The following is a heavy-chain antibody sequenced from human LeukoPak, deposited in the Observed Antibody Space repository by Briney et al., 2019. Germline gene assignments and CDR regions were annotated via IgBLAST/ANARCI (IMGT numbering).Heavy chain of an antibody. CDR1: GFTFDDYA. D-gene: IGHD6-13*01. J-gene: IGHJ4*02. Sequence: GGLVQPGRSLRLSCAASGFTFDDYAMHWVRQAPGKGLEWVSGISWNSGSIGYADSVKGRFTISRDNAKNSLYLQMNSLRAEDTAVYYCARGSFHVDTGAAGTSWGQGTLVTVSS. CDR3: ARGSFHVDTGAAGTS. V-gene: IGHV3-9*01. CDR2: ISWNSGSI.